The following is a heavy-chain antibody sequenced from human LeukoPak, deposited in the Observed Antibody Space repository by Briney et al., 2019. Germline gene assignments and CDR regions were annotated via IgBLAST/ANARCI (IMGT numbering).Heavy chain of an antibody. Sequence: GGSLRLSCAASGFTFDDYGMSWVRQAPGKGLEWVSGINWNGGSTGYADSVKGRFTISRDNAKNSLYMQMNSLRAEDTALYYCAGAVVVMGRYYYYMDVWGKGTTVTVSS. V-gene: IGHV3-20*04. CDR3: AGAVVVMGRYYYYMDV. J-gene: IGHJ6*03. CDR2: INWNGGST. D-gene: IGHD3-22*01. CDR1: GFTFDDYG.